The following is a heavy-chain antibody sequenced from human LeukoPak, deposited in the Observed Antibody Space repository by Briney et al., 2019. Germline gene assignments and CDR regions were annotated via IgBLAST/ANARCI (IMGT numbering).Heavy chain of an antibody. D-gene: IGHD3-10*01. Sequence: SQTLSLTCAVSGDIISSNSAAWNWIRQSPSRGLEWLGRTYYRSKWYNDYAVSVKSRITINPDTTKNQFSLQLNSVTPEDTAVYYCARARRYYYGSGNYYFDYWGQGTLVTVSS. CDR1: GDIISSNSAA. J-gene: IGHJ4*02. V-gene: IGHV6-1*01. CDR2: TYYRSKWYN. CDR3: ARARRYYYGSGNYYFDY.